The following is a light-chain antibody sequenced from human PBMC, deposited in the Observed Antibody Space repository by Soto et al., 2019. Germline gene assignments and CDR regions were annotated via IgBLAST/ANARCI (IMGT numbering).Light chain of an antibody. Sequence: QSVLTQPASVSAAPGQKVTIFCSGSSSNIGNRYVSWYQHLPGTAPKRLIYDDHQRPSGIPDRFSGSKSGTSATLGITGLQTGDEADYYCGTWDSSLSAFVFGSGTKVTVL. V-gene: IGLV1-51*01. CDR2: DDH. CDR3: GTWDSSLSAFV. CDR1: SSNIGNRY. J-gene: IGLJ1*01.